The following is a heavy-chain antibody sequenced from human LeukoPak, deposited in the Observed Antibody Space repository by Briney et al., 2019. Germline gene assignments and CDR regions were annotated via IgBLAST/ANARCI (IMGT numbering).Heavy chain of an antibody. CDR1: GFTFSSYA. Sequence: GGSLRLSCAASGFTFSSYAMSWVRQAPGEGLEWVGRIRSNSDGGTIDYAAPVKGRFTLSRDDSKTTLYLQMNSLQTEDTAVYYCATDFYDSTWGQGTLVTVSS. CDR3: ATDFYDST. J-gene: IGHJ5*02. V-gene: IGHV3-15*01. D-gene: IGHD3-22*01. CDR2: IRSNSDGGTI.